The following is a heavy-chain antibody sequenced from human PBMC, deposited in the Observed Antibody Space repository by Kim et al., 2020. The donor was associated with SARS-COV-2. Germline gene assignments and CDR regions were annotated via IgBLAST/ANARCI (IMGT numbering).Heavy chain of an antibody. CDR3: ARTSDIVVVTATGDAFDI. Sequence: KSRVTISGDTSKNQFSLKLSSVTAADTAVYDCARTSDIVVVTATGDAFDIWGQGTMVTVSS. D-gene: IGHD2-21*02. J-gene: IGHJ3*02. V-gene: IGHV4-59*01.